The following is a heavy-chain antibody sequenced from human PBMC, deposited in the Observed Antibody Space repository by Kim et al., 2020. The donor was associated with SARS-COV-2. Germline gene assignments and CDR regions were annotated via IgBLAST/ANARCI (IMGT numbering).Heavy chain of an antibody. V-gene: IGHV3-23*01. CDR3: AKWTSYYYDSSGYYYFGY. Sequence: GGSLRLSCAASGFTFSSYAMSWVHQAPGKGLEWVSAISGSGGSTYYADSVKGRFTISRDNSKNTLYLQMNSLRAEDTAVYYCAKWTSYYYDSSGYYYFGYWGQGTLVTVSS. CDR2: ISGSGGST. D-gene: IGHD3-22*01. J-gene: IGHJ4*02. CDR1: GFTFSSYA.